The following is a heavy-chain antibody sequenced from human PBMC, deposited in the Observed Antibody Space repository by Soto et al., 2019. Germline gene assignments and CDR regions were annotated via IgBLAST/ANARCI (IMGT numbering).Heavy chain of an antibody. D-gene: IGHD6-6*01. J-gene: IGHJ5*02. V-gene: IGHV1-3*01. CDR2: INGGAGDT. Sequence: QVQLVQSGAEVRKPGASVKISCKASGYTFASYAIRWLRQAPGQRLEWMGWINGGAGDTRYSVNFQGRVTFTRDTAATTAFMDLSSLSSADTAIYYCARSPSRMAAETQLDPWGQGTLVTVSS. CDR1: GYTFASYA. CDR3: ARSPSRMAAETQLDP.